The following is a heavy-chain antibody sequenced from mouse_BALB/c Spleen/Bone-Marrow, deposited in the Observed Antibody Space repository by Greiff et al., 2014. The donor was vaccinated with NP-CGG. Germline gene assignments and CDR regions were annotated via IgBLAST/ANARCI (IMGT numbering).Heavy chain of an antibody. J-gene: IGHJ2*01. CDR3: TRDNWDY. CDR2: IFPSETYT. CDR1: GYTFTSYW. V-gene: IGHV1-69*02. Sequence: QVQLQQSGAELVRPGASVKLSCKASGYTFTSYWINWVKQRPGQGFEWIGNIFPSETYTNYNQKFKDKATLTVDKSSSTAYMQLSSPTSEDSAVYYCTRDNWDYWGQGTTLTVSS. D-gene: IGHD4-1*01.